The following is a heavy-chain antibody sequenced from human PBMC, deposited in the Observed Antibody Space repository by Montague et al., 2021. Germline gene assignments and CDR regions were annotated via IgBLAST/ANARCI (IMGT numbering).Heavy chain of an antibody. J-gene: IGHJ6*03. D-gene: IGHD6-6*01. Sequence: SLRLSCAASGFTFSTYAIHWVRQAPGKGLEWVAVISSDGNKKYYGNSVKGRFTISRDNSKNTLYLQVSSLRGEDTAVYYCARDRVAARRLPYYYMDVWGKGITVTVSS. CDR2: ISSDGNKK. V-gene: IGHV3-30-3*01. CDR1: GFTFSTYA. CDR3: ARDRVAARRLPYYYMDV.